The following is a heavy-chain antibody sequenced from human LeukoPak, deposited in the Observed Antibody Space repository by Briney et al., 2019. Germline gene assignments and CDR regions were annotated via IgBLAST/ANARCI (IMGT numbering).Heavy chain of an antibody. CDR1: GFTFSSYG. V-gene: IGHV3-30*18. CDR3: AKDPRLRYFDGYFDY. D-gene: IGHD3-9*01. J-gene: IGHJ4*02. Sequence: GRSLRLSCAASGFTFSSYGMHWVRQAPGKGLEWVAVISYDGGNKYYADSVKGRFTISRDNSKNTLYLQMNSLRAEDAAVYYCAKDPRLRYFDGYFDYWGQGTLVTVSS. CDR2: ISYDGGNK.